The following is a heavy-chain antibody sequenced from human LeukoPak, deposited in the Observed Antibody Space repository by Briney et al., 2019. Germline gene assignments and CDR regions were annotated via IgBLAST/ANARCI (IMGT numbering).Heavy chain of an antibody. CDR3: ARRKGFTMVRGVRNYFDY. J-gene: IGHJ4*02. CDR1: GGSISSSSYY. CDR2: IYYSGST. Sequence: SETLSLTCTVSGGSISSSSYYWGWIRQPPGKGLEWIGSIYYSGSTYYNPSLKSRVTISVDTSKNQFSLKLSSVTAADTAVYYCARRKGFTMVRGVRNYFDYWGQGTLVTVSS. V-gene: IGHV4-39*01. D-gene: IGHD3-10*01.